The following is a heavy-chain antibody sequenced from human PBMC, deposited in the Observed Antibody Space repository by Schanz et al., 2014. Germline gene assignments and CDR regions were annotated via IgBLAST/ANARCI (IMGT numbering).Heavy chain of an antibody. Sequence: VQLLESGGGLVQPGESLRLSCAASGFTFTTYAMTWVRQAPGKGLEWVAFIRYDGSNKYYADSVKGRFTISRDNSKNTLYLQMNSLRVEDTAVYYCAGGEYQLLYGNWGQGTLVTVSS. V-gene: IGHV3-30*02. CDR3: AGGEYQLLYGN. J-gene: IGHJ4*02. CDR1: GFTFTTYA. D-gene: IGHD2-2*02. CDR2: IRYDGSNK.